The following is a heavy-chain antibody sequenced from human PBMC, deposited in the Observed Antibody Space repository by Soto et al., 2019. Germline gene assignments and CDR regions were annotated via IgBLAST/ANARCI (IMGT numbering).Heavy chain of an antibody. Sequence: PSETLSLTCTVSGGSISSYYWSWIRQPPGKGLEWIGYIYYSGSTNYNPSPKSRVTISVDTSKNQFSLKLSSVTAADTAVYYCARAGGDYYDSSGRLDYWGQGTLVTVSS. CDR3: ARAGGDYYDSSGRLDY. CDR1: GGSISSYY. CDR2: IYYSGST. D-gene: IGHD3-22*01. J-gene: IGHJ4*02. V-gene: IGHV4-59*01.